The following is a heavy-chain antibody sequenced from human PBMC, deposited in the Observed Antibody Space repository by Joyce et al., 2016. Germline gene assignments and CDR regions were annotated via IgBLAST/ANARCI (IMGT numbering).Heavy chain of an antibody. V-gene: IGHV3-7*03. D-gene: IGHD3-10*01. CDR2: IRQDGGEK. J-gene: IGHJ4*02. Sequence: EVQLVESGGGLVQPGGSLRLSCVASGLSVSNDGMSWVRPAAGKGVGWVVNIRQDGGEKYYLDSGAGRFTISRDNAKNSIYLQMDSQRADDTAVYYCVRDGQRGWHFDHWGQGTLVTVSS. CDR3: VRDGQRGWHFDH. CDR1: GLSVSNDG.